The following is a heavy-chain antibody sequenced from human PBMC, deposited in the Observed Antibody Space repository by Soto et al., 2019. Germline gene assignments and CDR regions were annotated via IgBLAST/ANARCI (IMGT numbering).Heavy chain of an antibody. J-gene: IGHJ4*02. CDR3: VKSRAGDFDY. Sequence: EVQLLESGGDLVQPGGPLRLSCAASGFPFGSSALGWVRQAPGKGLGWVSTITVRGDGTSYADSVKGRFRISRDNSENTLSLQMNSLRPDDTATYFCVKSRAGDFDYWGQGTLVTVSS. CDR2: ITVRGDGT. CDR1: GFPFGSSA. V-gene: IGHV3-23*01. D-gene: IGHD6-19*01.